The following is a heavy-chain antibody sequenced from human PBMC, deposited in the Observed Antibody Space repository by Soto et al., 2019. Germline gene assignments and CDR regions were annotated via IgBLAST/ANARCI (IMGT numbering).Heavy chain of an antibody. CDR2: IYYSGST. D-gene: IGHD4-17*01. CDR3: ARTSSTVTTYYFDY. CDR1: GGSISSGGYY. Sequence: QVQLQESGPGLVKPSQTLSLTCTVSGGSISSGGYYWSWIRQHPGKGLEWIGYIYYSGSTYYNPSLKSRVNISVDTSKNQFSLKLSSVTAADTAVYYCARTSSTVTTYYFDYWGQGTLVTVSS. V-gene: IGHV4-31*03. J-gene: IGHJ4*02.